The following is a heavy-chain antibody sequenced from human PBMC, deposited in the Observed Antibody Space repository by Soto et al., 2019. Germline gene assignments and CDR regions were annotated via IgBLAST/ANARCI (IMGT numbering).Heavy chain of an antibody. J-gene: IGHJ6*02. CDR3: ARQGAIVATTREYYYYGMDV. CDR2: IYPGDSDT. Sequence: GESLKISCKGSGYSLTSYWIGWVRQMPGKGLEWMGIIYPGDSDTRYSPSFQGQVTISADKSISTAYLQWSSLKASDTAMYYCARQGAIVATTREYYYYGMDVWGQGTTVTVSS. CDR1: GYSLTSYW. D-gene: IGHD5-12*01. V-gene: IGHV5-51*01.